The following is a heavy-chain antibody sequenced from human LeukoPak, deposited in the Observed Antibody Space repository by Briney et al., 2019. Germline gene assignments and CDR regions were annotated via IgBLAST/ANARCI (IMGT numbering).Heavy chain of an antibody. Sequence: GSLRLSCAASGFTFSSYAMHWVRQAPGKGLEWVAVISYDGSNKYYADSVKGRFTISRDNAKNSLYLQMNSLRAEDTALYYCAREVSEGFDFWGQGTLVTVSS. CDR1: GFTFSSYA. CDR2: ISYDGSNK. J-gene: IGHJ4*02. V-gene: IGHV3-30*04. D-gene: IGHD3-22*01. CDR3: AREVSEGFDF.